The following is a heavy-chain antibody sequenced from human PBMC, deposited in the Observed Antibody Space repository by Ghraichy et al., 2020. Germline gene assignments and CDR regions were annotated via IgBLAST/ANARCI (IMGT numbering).Heavy chain of an antibody. J-gene: IGHJ3*02. V-gene: IGHV3-23*01. Sequence: GGSLRLSCAASAFTFSSYAMTWVRQAPGKGLEWVSTIRGSGSSTYYTDSVKGRFTISRDNSKNTLYLQMNSLRAEDTAVYYCAKDRDYYDRSGYYFNAFDIWGQGTLVTVSS. CDR1: AFTFSSYA. CDR3: AKDRDYYDRSGYYFNAFDI. CDR2: IRGSGSST. D-gene: IGHD3-22*01.